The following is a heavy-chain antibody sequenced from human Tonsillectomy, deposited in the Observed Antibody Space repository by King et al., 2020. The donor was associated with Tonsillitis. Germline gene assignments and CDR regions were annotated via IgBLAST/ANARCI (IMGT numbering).Heavy chain of an antibody. CDR1: GFTFSSYA. D-gene: IGHD2-15*01. V-gene: IGHV3-23*04. CDR2: ISGSGGST. J-gene: IGHJ4*02. Sequence: VQLVESGGGLVQPGGSLRLSCAASGFTFSSYAMSWVRQAPGKGLEWVSAISGSGGSTYYADSVKGRFTISRDNSKNTLYLQMNSLRAEDTAVYYCARTMRYCSGGSCFEDYWGQGTLVTVSS. CDR3: ARTMRYCSGGSCFEDY.